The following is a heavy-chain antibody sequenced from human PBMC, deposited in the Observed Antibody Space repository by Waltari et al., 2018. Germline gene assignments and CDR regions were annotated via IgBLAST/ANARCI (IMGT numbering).Heavy chain of an antibody. D-gene: IGHD4-4*01. J-gene: IGHJ3*02. V-gene: IGHV3-7*01. CDR3: ARTSQSSYSNYVGTFNI. Sequence: EVQLVESGGGLVQPGGSLSLSCAASGFTFSNYWMSWVRQAPGKGLGGVANIKQVGSEKLYVGSVKGRFTISRDNAKNSLSLQMNSLRAEDTAVYYCARTSQSSYSNYVGTFNIWGQGTMVTVSS. CDR1: GFTFSNYW. CDR2: IKQVGSEK.